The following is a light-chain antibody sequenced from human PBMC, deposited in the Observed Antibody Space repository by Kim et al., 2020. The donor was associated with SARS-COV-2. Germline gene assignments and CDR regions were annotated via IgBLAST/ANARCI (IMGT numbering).Light chain of an antibody. V-gene: IGLV3-19*01. CDR2: GEN. Sequence: GQTVKITCRGDGLRTFYASWYQQKPIQAPVLVLYGENDRPSGIPDRFSGSISGDTASLTITGILAEDEADYYCNSRDSSGDHQGVFGGGTKLTVL. CDR1: GLRTFY. J-gene: IGLJ3*02. CDR3: NSRDSSGDHQGV.